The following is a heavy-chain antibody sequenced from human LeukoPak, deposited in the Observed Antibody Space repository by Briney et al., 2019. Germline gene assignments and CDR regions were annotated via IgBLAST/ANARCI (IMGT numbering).Heavy chain of an antibody. V-gene: IGHV1-69*06. D-gene: IGHD3-10*01. CDR2: IIPIFGTA. CDR3: ARELPYYYGSGSSDGNY. J-gene: IGHJ4*02. CDR1: GGTFSSYA. Sequence: SVKVSCKASGGTFSSYAISWVRQAPGQGLEWMGGIIPIFGTANYAQKFQGRVTITADKSTSTAYMELSRLRSDDTAVYYCARELPYYYGSGSSDGNYWGQGTLVTVSS.